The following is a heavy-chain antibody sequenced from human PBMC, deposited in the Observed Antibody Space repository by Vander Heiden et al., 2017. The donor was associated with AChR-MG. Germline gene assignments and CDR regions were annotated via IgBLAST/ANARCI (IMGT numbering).Heavy chain of an antibody. D-gene: IGHD2-15*01. J-gene: IGHJ6*03. CDR3: ARESYHTSLLLLIVVVVAATEGYYYYYYYMDV. Sequence: SYGMHWVRQAPGKGLEWVAVIWYDGSNKYYADSVKGRFTISRDNSKNTLYLQMNSLRAEDTAVYYCARESYHTSLLLLIVVVVAATEGYYYYYYYMDVWGKGTTVTVSS. V-gene: IGHV3-33*01. CDR2: IWYDGSNK. CDR1: SYG.